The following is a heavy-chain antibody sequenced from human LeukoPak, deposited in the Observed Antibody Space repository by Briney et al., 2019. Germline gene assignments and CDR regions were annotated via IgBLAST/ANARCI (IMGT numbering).Heavy chain of an antibody. D-gene: IGHD2-21*01. J-gene: IGHJ5*02. V-gene: IGHV3-21*01. CDR3: VRSYHPGGWFDP. CDR1: GFTFSSYS. CDR2: ISSSSSYI. Sequence: GGSLRLSCAASGFTFSSYSMNWVRQAPGKGLEWVSSISSSSSYIYYADSVKGRFTISRDNAKNSLYLQMNSLTAEDTAVHYCVRSYHPGGWFDPWGQGTLVTVSS.